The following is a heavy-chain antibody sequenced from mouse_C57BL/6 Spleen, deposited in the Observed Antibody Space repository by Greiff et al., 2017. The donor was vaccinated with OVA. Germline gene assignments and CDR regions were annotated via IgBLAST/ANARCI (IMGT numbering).Heavy chain of an antibody. CDR3: ASYYYGSSFDY. CDR1: GYTFTSYW. V-gene: IGHV1-55*01. CDR2: IYPGSGST. Sequence: VQLQESGAELVKPGASVKMSCKASGYTFTSYWITWVKQRPGQGLEWIGDIYPGSGSTNYNEKFKSKATLTVDTSSSTAYMQLSSLTSEDSAVYYCASYYYGSSFDYWGQGTTLTVSS. J-gene: IGHJ2*01. D-gene: IGHD1-1*01.